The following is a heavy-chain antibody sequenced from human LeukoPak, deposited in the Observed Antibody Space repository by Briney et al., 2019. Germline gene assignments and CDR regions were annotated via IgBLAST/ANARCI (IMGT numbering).Heavy chain of an antibody. D-gene: IGHD5-18*01. CDR3: TRAVYSGYSYGSVFDY. J-gene: IGHJ4*02. CDR1: GFTFGDYA. CDR2: IRSKAYGGTT. V-gene: IGHV3-49*04. Sequence: GGSLRLSCTASGFTFGDYAMSWVRQAPGKGLEWVGFIRSKAYGGTTEYAASVKGRFTISRDDSKSIAYLQMNSLKTEDTAVYYCTRAVYSGYSYGSVFDYWGQGTLVTVSS.